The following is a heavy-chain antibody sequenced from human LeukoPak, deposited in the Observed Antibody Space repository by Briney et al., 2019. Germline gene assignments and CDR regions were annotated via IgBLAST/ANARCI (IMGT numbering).Heavy chain of an antibody. V-gene: IGHV4-39*01. CDR3: AKHTLVTSISTYNWFDP. J-gene: IGHJ5*02. D-gene: IGHD2-21*02. CDR2: IFYDGNT. Sequence: PSETLSLTCSVSGVSINSSANYWGWIRQPPGKGLEWIGSIFYDGNTFYSPSLRSRVAISMDASRNHCSLRLHSVTAADTAVYYCAKHTLVTSISTYNWFDPWGQGTLVTVSS. CDR1: GVSINSSANY.